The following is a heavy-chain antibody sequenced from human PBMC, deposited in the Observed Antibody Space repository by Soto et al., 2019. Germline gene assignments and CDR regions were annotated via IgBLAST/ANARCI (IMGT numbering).Heavy chain of an antibody. V-gene: IGHV3-53*02. CDR2: IYSGGNT. CDR3: ARAYSSSSWFDP. D-gene: IGHD6-6*01. Sequence: EVQLVETGGGLIQPGGSLRLSCAASGFTVSSNYMTWVRQAPGKGLEWVSFIYSGGNTFYADPVKGRFTISRDNSKNTLYLQLNSLRAEDTAVYYCARAYSSSSWFDPWGQGTLVTVSS. CDR1: GFTVSSNY. J-gene: IGHJ5*02.